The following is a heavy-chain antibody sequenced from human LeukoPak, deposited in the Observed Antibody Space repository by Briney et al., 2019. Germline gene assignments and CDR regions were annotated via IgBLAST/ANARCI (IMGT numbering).Heavy chain of an antibody. D-gene: IGHD3-22*01. J-gene: IGHJ6*04. V-gene: IGHV3-74*03. CDR1: GYSFSSYW. CDR3: ARISVINSV. CDR2: INSDESST. Sequence: PGGSLRLSCAASGYSFSSYWGPSVRQAPGKGLVWVSRINSDESSTSYGDSVKGQFTISRDNAKNTLYLQMNSLRAEDTAVYYCARISVINSVGGKGTTVSVST.